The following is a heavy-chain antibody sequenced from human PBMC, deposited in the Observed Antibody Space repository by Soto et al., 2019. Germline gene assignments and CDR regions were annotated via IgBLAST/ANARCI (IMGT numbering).Heavy chain of an antibody. D-gene: IGHD6-19*01. J-gene: IGHJ4*02. CDR2: IKSTTDGGTT. V-gene: IGHV3-15*07. CDR1: SVSNAW. CDR3: YPVAGSSGGDY. Sequence: SVSNAWMNWVRQAPGKGLEWVGRIKSTTDGGTTDYAAPVKGRFTISRDDSKNTLYLQMNSLKTEDTAVYYCYPVAGSSGGDYWGQGTLVTVSS.